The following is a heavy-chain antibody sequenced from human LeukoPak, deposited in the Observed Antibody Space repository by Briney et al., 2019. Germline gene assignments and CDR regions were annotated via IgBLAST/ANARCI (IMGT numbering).Heavy chain of an antibody. J-gene: IGHJ4*02. CDR1: GASVSSGDYH. CDR2: HNQNP. CDR3: VTYFVNGGGRGH. D-gene: IGHD3-9*01. Sequence: SETLSLTCTVSGASVSSGDYHWSWVRQAPGKGLEWIDHNQNPSYNPSLKSRVVISKHTSRNQFSLTLNTVTAADTATYFCVTYFVNGGGRGHWGPGALVTVSS. V-gene: IGHV4-61*08.